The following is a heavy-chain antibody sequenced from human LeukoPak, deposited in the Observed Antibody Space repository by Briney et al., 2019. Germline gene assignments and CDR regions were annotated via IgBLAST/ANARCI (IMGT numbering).Heavy chain of an antibody. CDR1: GYTFTSYY. Sequence: GASVKVSCKASGYTFTSYYMHWVRQAPGQGLEWMGIINPSGGSTSYAQKFQGRVTMTRDMSTSTDYMELSSLRSEDTAVYYCATGAYDSSGYYGWYYFDYWGQGTLVTVSS. CDR2: INPSGGST. D-gene: IGHD3-22*01. J-gene: IGHJ4*02. V-gene: IGHV1-46*01. CDR3: ATGAYDSSGYYGWYYFDY.